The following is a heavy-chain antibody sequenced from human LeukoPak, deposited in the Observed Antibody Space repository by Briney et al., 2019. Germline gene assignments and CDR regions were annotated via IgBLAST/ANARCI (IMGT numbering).Heavy chain of an antibody. CDR3: ARRVGVTPFYYYYYYMEV. V-gene: IGHV4-34*01. CDR2: INHSGST. J-gene: IGHJ6*03. CDR1: GGSFSGYY. D-gene: IGHD1-26*01. Sequence: SETLSLTCAVYGGSFSGYYWSWIRQPPGKGLEWIGEINHSGSTNYNPSLKSRVTISVDTSKNQFSLKLSSATAADTAVYYCARRVGVTPFYYYYYYMEVWGKGTTATIS.